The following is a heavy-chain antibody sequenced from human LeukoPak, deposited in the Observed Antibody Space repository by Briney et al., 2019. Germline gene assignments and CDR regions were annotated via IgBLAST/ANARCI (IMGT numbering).Heavy chain of an antibody. V-gene: IGHV1-24*01. CDR1: GYTLTELS. D-gene: IGHD2-2*01. CDR2: FDPEDGET. Sequence: APVKVSCKVSGYTLTELSMHWVRQAPGKGLEWIGGFDPEDGETIYAQKFQGRVTMTEDTSTDTAYMELSSLRSEDTAVYYCATGAVVVPAARVRDYYYYGMDVWGQGTTVTDSS. J-gene: IGHJ6*02. CDR3: ATGAVVVPAARVRDYYYYGMDV.